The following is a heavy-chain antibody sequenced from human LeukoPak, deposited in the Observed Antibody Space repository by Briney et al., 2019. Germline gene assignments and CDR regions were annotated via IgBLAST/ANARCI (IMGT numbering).Heavy chain of an antibody. J-gene: IGHJ3*02. CDR1: GGSISSYY. CDR3: ARPGSGYTASGAFEI. CDR2: VHYSGTT. V-gene: IGHV4-59*08. Sequence: SETLSLTCSVSGGSISSYYWSWMRQPPGKGLEWIDYVHYSGTTNYNPSLKSRVIISVDASKNQLSLKLTSLTAADTAVYYCARPGSGYTASGAFEIWGQGTMVTVSS. D-gene: IGHD5-18*01.